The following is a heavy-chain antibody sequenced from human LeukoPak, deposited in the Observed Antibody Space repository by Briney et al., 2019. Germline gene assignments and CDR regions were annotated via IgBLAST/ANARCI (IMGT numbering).Heavy chain of an antibody. D-gene: IGHD3-10*01. V-gene: IGHV1-2*02. CDR1: GYDFTGYY. CDR3: ATGLQYGLWGVPYFYYMHA. Sequence: ASVKVSCKASGYDFTGYYVHWVRQAPGHGFEWMGWVNPRSGGTHYAQNFQGRVTITGDTSITTAYMELGSLTPDDTAVYYCATGLQYGLWGVPYFYYMHAWGKGTTVTVSS. CDR2: VNPRSGGT. J-gene: IGHJ6*03.